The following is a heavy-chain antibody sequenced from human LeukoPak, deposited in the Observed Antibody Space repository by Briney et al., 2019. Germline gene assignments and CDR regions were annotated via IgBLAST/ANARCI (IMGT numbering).Heavy chain of an antibody. J-gene: IGHJ3*01. V-gene: IGHV3-43*01. D-gene: IGHD1-26*01. CDR2: ISWDGVNT. CDR3: AKDGREGAFDV. CDR1: GFTFDDFT. Sequence: GGSLRLSCAASGFTFDDFTMHWVRQPPGKGLEWVSLISWDGVNTYYSDSVKGRFRISRDNSKNSLYLQMNSLTTEDIAFYYCAKDGREGAFDVWGQGTLVTVSS.